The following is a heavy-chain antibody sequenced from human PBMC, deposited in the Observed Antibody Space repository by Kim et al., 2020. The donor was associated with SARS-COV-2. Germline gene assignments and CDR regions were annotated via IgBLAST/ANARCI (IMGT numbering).Heavy chain of an antibody. J-gene: IGHJ4*02. CDR2: IYYSGST. V-gene: IGHV4-59*13. CDR3: ARGGPDHGTRFDY. CDR1: GGSISSYY. Sequence: SETLSLTCTVSGGSISSYYWSWIRQPPGKGLEWIGYIYYSGSTNYNPSLKSRVTISVDTSKNQFSLKLSSVTAADTAVYYCARGGPDHGTRFDYWGQGTLVTVSS.